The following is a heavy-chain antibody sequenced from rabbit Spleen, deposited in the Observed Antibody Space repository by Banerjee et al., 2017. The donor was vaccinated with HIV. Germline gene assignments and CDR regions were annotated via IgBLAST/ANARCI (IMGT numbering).Heavy chain of an antibody. D-gene: IGHD4-1*01. CDR1: GFSFSSSYY. CDR3: ARAIVPWLGLTRLDL. V-gene: IGHV1S45*01. J-gene: IGHJ3*01. Sequence: QEQLVESGGDLVQPEGSLTLTCTASGFSFSSSYYMCWVRQAPGKGLEWIACIYGGDGSSTAYANWAKGRFTISKTSSTTVPLQMTSLTAADTATYFCARAIVPWLGLTRLDLWGPGTLVTVS. CDR2: IYGGDGSST.